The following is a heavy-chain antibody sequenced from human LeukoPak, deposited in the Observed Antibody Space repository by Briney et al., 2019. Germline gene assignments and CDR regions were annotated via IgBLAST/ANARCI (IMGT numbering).Heavy chain of an antibody. J-gene: IGHJ5*02. CDR2: ISGSGGST. Sequence: PGGSLRLSCAASGFTFTNYWMHWVRQAPGKGLEWVSAISGSGGSTYYADSVKGRFTISRDNSKNTLYLQMNSLRAEDTAVYYCAKGQAPYHMYSSGWYAWGQGTLVTVSS. CDR1: GFTFTNYW. V-gene: IGHV3-23*01. CDR3: AKGQAPYHMYSSGWYA. D-gene: IGHD6-19*01.